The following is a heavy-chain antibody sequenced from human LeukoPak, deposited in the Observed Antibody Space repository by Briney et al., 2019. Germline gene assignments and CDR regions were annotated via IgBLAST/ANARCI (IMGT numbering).Heavy chain of an antibody. J-gene: IGHJ3*02. D-gene: IGHD2-2*01. V-gene: IGHV1-24*01. CDR1: GYTLTELP. Sequence: ASVKVSCKVSGYTLTELPMHWVRQAPGKGLEWMGGFDPEDGETIYAQKFQGRVTMTEDTSTDTAYMELSSLRSEDTAVYYCATDLYCSSTSCLNKNNAFDIWGQGTMVTVSS. CDR2: FDPEDGET. CDR3: ATDLYCSSTSCLNKNNAFDI.